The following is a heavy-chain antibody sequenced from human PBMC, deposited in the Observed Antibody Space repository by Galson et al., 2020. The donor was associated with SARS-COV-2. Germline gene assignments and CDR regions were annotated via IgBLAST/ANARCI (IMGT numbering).Heavy chain of an antibody. J-gene: IGHJ3*02. CDR2: IRTIGDNYAT. Sequence: GESLKISCAASGFTFSGSAMHWVRQPSGKGLEWVGRIRTIGDNYATVYAASVTGRFTISRDDSKNTAYLQMNSLRTEDTAVYYCTRTYSPRTTYYAYDMWGPGTLVTVSS. CDR1: GFTFSGSA. V-gene: IGHV3-73*01. CDR3: TRTYSPRTTYYAYDM. D-gene: IGHD1-7*01.